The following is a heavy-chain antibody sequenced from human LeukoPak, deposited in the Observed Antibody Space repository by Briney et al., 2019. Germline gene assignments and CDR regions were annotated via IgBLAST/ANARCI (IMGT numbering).Heavy chain of an antibody. V-gene: IGHV4-59*01. CDR2: VFRTGHT. J-gene: IGHJ4*02. CDR1: GDSISPYY. CDR3: ARHIFGHLFDT. Sequence: SETLPLTCNVSGDSISPYYWSWIRQPPGKGLEWVGYVFRTGHTNYNPSLRSRVTISLDTSKNQFSLKLSSVTAADTAVYYCARHIFGHLFDTWGQGTLVTVSS. D-gene: IGHD3-3*02.